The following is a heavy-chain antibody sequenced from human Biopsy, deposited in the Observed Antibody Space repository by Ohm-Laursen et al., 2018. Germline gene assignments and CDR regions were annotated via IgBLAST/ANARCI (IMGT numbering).Heavy chain of an antibody. Sequence: SVKVSCKASGGTFSKYGISWVRQAPGQGLEWMGGIIPMLGTVQYARRFRGRVTMTSDTSISTAYMELSSLGSEDTAAYYCARAVRNQLVSEYWGQGTLVTVSS. D-gene: IGHD1-1*01. CDR2: IIPMLGTV. J-gene: IGHJ4*02. V-gene: IGHV1-69*10. CDR1: GGTFSKYG. CDR3: ARAVRNQLVSEY.